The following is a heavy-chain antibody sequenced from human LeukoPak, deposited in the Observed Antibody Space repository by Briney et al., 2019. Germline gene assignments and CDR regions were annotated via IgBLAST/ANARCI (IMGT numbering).Heavy chain of an antibody. V-gene: IGHV4-4*07. CDR1: GGSFSSYY. Sequence: SETLSLTCTVSGGSFSSYYRSWIRQTAGKRLEWIGRIYTSGSTDYSPSLRGRVTISVAKSKSHLSLKLNSVTAADTAVYYCATSAAVGGVKWFDPWGQGTLVTVSS. J-gene: IGHJ5*02. CDR3: ATSAAVGGVKWFDP. D-gene: IGHD6-19*01. CDR2: IYTSGST.